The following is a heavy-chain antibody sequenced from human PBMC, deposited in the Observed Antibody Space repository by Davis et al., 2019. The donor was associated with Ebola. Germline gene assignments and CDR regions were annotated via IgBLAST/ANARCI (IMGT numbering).Heavy chain of an antibody. CDR2: ISAYNGNT. J-gene: IGHJ4*02. Sequence: ASAMVSCNASAYTFMTYGISWVRQAPGHGLEWMGWISAYNGNTNYAQKLQGRVTMTTDTSTSTAYMELRSLRSDDTAVYYCARDVGVRELDYWGQGTLVTVSS. V-gene: IGHV1-18*04. CDR1: AYTFMTYG. D-gene: IGHD3-10*01. CDR3: ARDVGVRELDY.